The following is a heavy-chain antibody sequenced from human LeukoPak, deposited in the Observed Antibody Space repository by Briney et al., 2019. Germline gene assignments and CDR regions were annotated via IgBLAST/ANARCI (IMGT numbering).Heavy chain of an antibody. CDR2: ISGDGGST. CDR1: GFTFDDYA. CDR3: AKDIVRMEEGDYFDY. J-gene: IGHJ4*02. D-gene: IGHD1-1*01. V-gene: IGHV3-43*02. Sequence: PGGSLRLSCAASGFTFDDYAMHWVRQAPGKGLEWVSLISGDGGSTYYADSVKGRFTISRDNSKNSPYLQMNSLRTEDTALYYCAKDIVRMEEGDYFDYWGQGTLVTVSS.